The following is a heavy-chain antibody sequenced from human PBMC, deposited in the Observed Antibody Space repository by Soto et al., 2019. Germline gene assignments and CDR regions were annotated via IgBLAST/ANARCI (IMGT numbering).Heavy chain of an antibody. V-gene: IGHV4-59*13. CDR3: ASHVGSGYSDY. CDR1: AASISDYY. D-gene: IGHD1-26*01. J-gene: IGHJ4*02. CDR2: IYTSGNT. Sequence: QVQLQDSGPGLVKPSETLSLTCNVSAASISDYYWSWIRQPPGKGLEWIGYIYTSGNTNYNPSLKRRVTISVDTSKNQFSLKLRSVTAAYTAVYYCASHVGSGYSDYWGQGTLVTVSS.